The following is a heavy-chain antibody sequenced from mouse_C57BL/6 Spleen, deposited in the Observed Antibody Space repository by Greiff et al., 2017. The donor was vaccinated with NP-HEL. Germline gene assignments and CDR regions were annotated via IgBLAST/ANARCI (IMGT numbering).Heavy chain of an antibody. J-gene: IGHJ1*03. CDR1: GYTFTSYW. CDR2: INPSSGYT. V-gene: IGHV1-7*01. Sequence: VKLVESGAELAKPGASVKLSCKASGYTFTSYWMHWVKQRPGQGLEWIGNINPSSGYTKYNQKFKDKATLTADKSSSTAYMQLSSLIYEVSAVYYCARDKFKDWYFDVWGTGTTVTVSS. CDR3: ARDKFKDWYFDV.